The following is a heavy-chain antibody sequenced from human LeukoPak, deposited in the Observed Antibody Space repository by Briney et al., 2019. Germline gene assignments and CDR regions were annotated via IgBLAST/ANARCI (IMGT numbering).Heavy chain of an antibody. V-gene: IGHV3-23*01. CDR1: GFTFSSFA. Sequence: GGSLRLSCAASGFTFSSFAMSCVREAPGGGVGWVSSIGGSGGTTFYADSVTRRFTISRDNSTNTLFLQMSSLRAEDTAVYYCAKGYCASTTCYARFENWGQGTLVTVSS. D-gene: IGHD2-2*01. CDR3: AKGYCASTTCYARFEN. CDR2: IGGSGGTT. J-gene: IGHJ4*02.